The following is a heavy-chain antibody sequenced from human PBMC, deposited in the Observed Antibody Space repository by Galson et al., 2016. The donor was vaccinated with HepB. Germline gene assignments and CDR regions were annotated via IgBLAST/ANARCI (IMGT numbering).Heavy chain of an antibody. CDR2: INHSGST. CDR3: ARPFAYGPRSSVNL. CDR1: GGAFNGYY. Sequence: SETLSLTCVVSGGAFNGYYWSWVRQPPGKGLEWIGEINHSGSTNYNPSLQNRVTMSVDTSKKELSLKINSVTAADSAVYFCARPFAYGPRSSVNLWGQGSVVFVSS. D-gene: IGHD6-19*01. J-gene: IGHJ4*03. V-gene: IGHV4-34*01.